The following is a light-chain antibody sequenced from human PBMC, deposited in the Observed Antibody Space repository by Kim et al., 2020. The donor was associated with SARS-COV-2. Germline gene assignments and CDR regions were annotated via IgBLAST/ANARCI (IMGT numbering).Light chain of an antibody. CDR2: WAS. CDR1: QSVLYNSNNKNY. CDR3: QQYYSFLT. V-gene: IGKV4-1*01. Sequence: DIVMTQSPEFLAVSLGERATINCKSSQSVLYNSNNKNYLAWYQQKPGQPPKLLIYWASTRESGVPDRFSGSGSGTNFTLTISSLQAEDVAVYYCQQYYSFLTFGGGTKLEI. J-gene: IGKJ4*01.